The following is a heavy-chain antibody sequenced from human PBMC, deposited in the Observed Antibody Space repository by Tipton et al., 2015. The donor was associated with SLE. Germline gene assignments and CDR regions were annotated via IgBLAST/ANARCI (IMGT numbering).Heavy chain of an antibody. CDR2: TYPGDSDT. V-gene: IGHV5-51*01. J-gene: IGHJ6*02. CDR3: ARHINVDHYYGMDV. CDR1: GYNFTKNW. D-gene: IGHD1-14*01. Sequence: QLVQSGAEVKKPGESLKISCQDSGYNFTKNWIGWVRQMPGKGLEWMGITYPGDSDTRYSPSFQGQVTISADKSISTAYLQWSSLKASDTAMYYCARHINVDHYYGMDVWGQGTTVTVSS.